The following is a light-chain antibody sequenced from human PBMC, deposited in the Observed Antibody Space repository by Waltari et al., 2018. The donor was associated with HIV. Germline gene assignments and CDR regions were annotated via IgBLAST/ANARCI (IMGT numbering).Light chain of an antibody. Sequence: DIQLTQSPSSLSASVGDRVSFTCRASQGISNSLAWYQQKPGRAPKLLLYAASKLESGVPSRFSGSGSGTDYTLTISSLQPGDFATYYCQQYYTTPLFTFGPGTEVHIK. J-gene: IGKJ3*01. CDR2: AAS. V-gene: IGKV1-NL1*01. CDR3: QQYYTTPLFT. CDR1: QGISNS.